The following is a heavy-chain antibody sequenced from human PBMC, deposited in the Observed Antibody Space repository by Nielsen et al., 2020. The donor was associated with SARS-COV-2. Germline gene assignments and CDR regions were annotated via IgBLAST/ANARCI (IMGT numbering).Heavy chain of an antibody. J-gene: IGHJ4*02. Sequence: SETLSLTCTVSGGSISSGGYYWSWIRQPPGKGLEWIGYIYYSGSTNYNPSLKSRVTISVDTSKNQFSLKLSSVTAADTAVYYCARGRFLEWLLIGGPYDYWGQGTLVTVSS. CDR2: IYYSGST. CDR3: ARGRFLEWLLIGGPYDY. D-gene: IGHD3-3*01. CDR1: GGSISSGGYY. V-gene: IGHV4-61*08.